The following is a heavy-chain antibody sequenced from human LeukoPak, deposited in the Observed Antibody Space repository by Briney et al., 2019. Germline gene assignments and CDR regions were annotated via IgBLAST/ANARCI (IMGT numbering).Heavy chain of an antibody. Sequence: GASVKVSCKASGYTFTSYDINWVRPATGQGLEWMGWMNPSSGNTGYAQKFQGRVTMTRNTSISTAYMELSSLRSEDTAVYYCARGGYYDFWSGYSMDYWGQGTLVTVSS. CDR2: MNPSSGNT. J-gene: IGHJ4*02. V-gene: IGHV1-8*01. D-gene: IGHD3-3*01. CDR3: ARGGYYDFWSGYSMDY. CDR1: GYTFTSYD.